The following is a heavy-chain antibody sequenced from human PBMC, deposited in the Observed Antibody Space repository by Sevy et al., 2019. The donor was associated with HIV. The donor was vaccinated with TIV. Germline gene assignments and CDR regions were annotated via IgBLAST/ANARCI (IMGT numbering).Heavy chain of an antibody. V-gene: IGHV1-8*03. CDR1: GYTFTSYD. J-gene: IGHJ3*02. CDR3: ARSRRWGRYYYGSGSSQRDAFDI. Sequence: ASVKVSCKASGYTFTSYDINWVRQATGQGLEWMGWMNRNSGNTGYAQKFQGRVTITRNTSISTAYMELSSLRSEDTAVYYCARSRRWGRYYYGSGSSQRDAFDIWRQGTMVTVSS. D-gene: IGHD3-10*01. CDR2: MNRNSGNT.